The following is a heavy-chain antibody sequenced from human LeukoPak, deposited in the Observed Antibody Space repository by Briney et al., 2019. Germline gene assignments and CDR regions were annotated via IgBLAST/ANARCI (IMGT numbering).Heavy chain of an antibody. Sequence: PGGSLRLSCAASGFTFSSYGMHWVRQAPGKGLEWVAFIRYDGSNKYYADSVKGRFTISRDNSKNTLYLQMNSLRAEDTAVYYCARDSGSSGWYGGYNWFDPWGQGTLVTVSS. CDR3: ARDSGSSGWYGGYNWFDP. V-gene: IGHV3-30*02. J-gene: IGHJ5*02. D-gene: IGHD6-19*01. CDR2: IRYDGSNK. CDR1: GFTFSSYG.